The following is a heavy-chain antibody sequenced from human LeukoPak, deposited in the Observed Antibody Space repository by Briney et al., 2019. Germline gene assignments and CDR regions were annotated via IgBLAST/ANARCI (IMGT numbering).Heavy chain of an antibody. D-gene: IGHD1-1*01. V-gene: IGHV4-59*01. Sequence: SETLSLTCTVSGGSMSTYYWTWIRQPPGKGLEWIGYIYYSGSINYNPSLKSRVTISVDTSKNQFSLKVSSVTAADTAVYYCARGNWYLDYWGQGTLVTVSS. CDR3: ARGNWYLDY. CDR1: GGSMSTYY. J-gene: IGHJ4*02. CDR2: IYYSGSI.